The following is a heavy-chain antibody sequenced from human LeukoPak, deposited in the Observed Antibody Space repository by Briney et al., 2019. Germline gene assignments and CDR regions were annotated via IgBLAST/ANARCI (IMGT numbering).Heavy chain of an antibody. V-gene: IGHV3-48*01. D-gene: IGHD3-10*01. CDR1: GFTFSSYS. Sequence: GSLRLSCAASGFTFSSYSMNWVRQAPGKGLEWVSYISSSSSTIYYADSVKGRFTISRDNSKNTLYLQMNSLRAEDTAVYYCARHGSITMVRGRLRYFYMDVWGKGTTVTISS. CDR3: ARHGSITMVRGRLRYFYMDV. CDR2: ISSSSSTI. J-gene: IGHJ6*03.